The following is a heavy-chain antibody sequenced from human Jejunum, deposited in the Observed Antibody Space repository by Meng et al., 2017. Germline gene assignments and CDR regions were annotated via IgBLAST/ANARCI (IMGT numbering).Heavy chain of an antibody. Sequence: QVQRVKSGAEVKMPGASVKVSCKASGYTFNDYVIHWVRQSHGQRLEWMGWINAGNGNTRYSQRFHDRVTITRDTSTSTAYMELSSLRSEDTALYYCARNTVGTTTLDYWGQGTLVTVSS. V-gene: IGHV1-3*01. CDR3: ARNTVGTTTLDY. CDR2: INAGNGNT. J-gene: IGHJ4*02. D-gene: IGHD1-26*01. CDR1: GYTFNDYV.